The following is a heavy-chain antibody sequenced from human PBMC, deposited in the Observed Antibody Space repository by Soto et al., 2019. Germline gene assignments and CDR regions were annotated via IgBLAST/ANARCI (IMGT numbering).Heavy chain of an antibody. D-gene: IGHD4-17*01. V-gene: IGHV4-61*08. Sequence: SETLSLTCTVSGGSISSGGYYWSWIRQPPGKGLEWIGYIYYSGSTNYNPSLKSRVTISVDTSKNQFSLKLSSVTAADTAVYYCAGRYGGTLDYWGQGTLVTVSS. CDR1: GGSISSGGYY. CDR3: AGRYGGTLDY. J-gene: IGHJ4*02. CDR2: IYYSGST.